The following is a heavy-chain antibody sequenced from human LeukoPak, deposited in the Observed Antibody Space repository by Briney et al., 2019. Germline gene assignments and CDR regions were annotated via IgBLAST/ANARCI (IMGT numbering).Heavy chain of an antibody. V-gene: IGHV4-4*02. J-gene: IGHJ4*02. CDR1: GGSISSSNW. Sequence: PSETLSLTCAVSGGSISSSNWWSWVRQPPGKGLEWIGYIYYSGSTNYNPSLKSRVTISVDTSKNQFSLKLSSVTAADTAVYYCAGHRGYDFWSGSIDYWGQGTLVTVSS. CDR3: AGHRGYDFWSGSIDY. D-gene: IGHD3-3*01. CDR2: IYYSGST.